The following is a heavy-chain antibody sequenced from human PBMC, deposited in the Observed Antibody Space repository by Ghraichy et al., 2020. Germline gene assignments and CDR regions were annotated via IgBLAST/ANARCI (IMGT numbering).Heavy chain of an antibody. CDR1: GFTFSSYA. Sequence: GESLILSCAASGFTFSSYALHWVRQAPGKGLEWVAVISNDGTNKQYADSVKGRVTISRDNSKNTLYLQMNSLRAEDTAVYYCARDVAPYFDFWSGYPYNWFDPWGQGTLVTVSS. J-gene: IGHJ5*02. D-gene: IGHD3-3*01. CDR2: ISNDGTNK. CDR3: ARDVAPYFDFWSGYPYNWFDP. V-gene: IGHV3-30*04.